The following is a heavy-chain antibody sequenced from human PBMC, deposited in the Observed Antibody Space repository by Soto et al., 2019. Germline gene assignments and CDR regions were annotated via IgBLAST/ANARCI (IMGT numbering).Heavy chain of an antibody. J-gene: IGHJ4*02. Sequence: KPGGSLRLSCAASGLIFSDVWMTWVRQAPGKGLEWVGRIKTKPDDGTIDYAAPERGRFTISRDDSKNTLYLPMTSLTPDDTGVYYCTTSNLGVDFWGPGTLVTVCS. CDR1: GLIFSDVW. CDR3: TTSNLGVDF. D-gene: IGHD1-1*01. V-gene: IGHV3-15*01. CDR2: IKTKPDDGTI.